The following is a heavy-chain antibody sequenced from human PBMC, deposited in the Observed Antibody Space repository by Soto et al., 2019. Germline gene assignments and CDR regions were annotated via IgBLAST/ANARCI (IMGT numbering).Heavy chain of an antibody. D-gene: IGHD3-10*01. J-gene: IGHJ6*03. V-gene: IGHV4-31*03. CDR3: VRGVIADPSLYYMDV. Sequence: QVQLQESGPGLVKPSQTLSLTCTVSGGSISSGGYYWSWIRQHPGKGLEWIGYIYYSGSTYYNPSLKSRVTISVDTSKNQFSLKLSSVTAADTAVYWGVRGVIADPSLYYMDVWGKGTTVTVSS. CDR1: GGSISSGGYY. CDR2: IYYSGST.